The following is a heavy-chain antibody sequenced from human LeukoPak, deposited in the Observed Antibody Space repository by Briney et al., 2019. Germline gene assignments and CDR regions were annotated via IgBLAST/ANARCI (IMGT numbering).Heavy chain of an antibody. CDR3: ARWYYDFWSGYYYYYYMDV. CDR2: IYYSGST. Sequence: SETLSLTCTVSGGSISSYYWSWIRQPPGKGLEWIGYIYYSGSTNYNPFLKSRVTISVDTSKNQFSLKLSSVTAADTAVYYCARWYYDFWSGYYYYYYMDVWGKGTTVTVSS. V-gene: IGHV4-59*01. J-gene: IGHJ6*03. D-gene: IGHD3-3*01. CDR1: GGSISSYY.